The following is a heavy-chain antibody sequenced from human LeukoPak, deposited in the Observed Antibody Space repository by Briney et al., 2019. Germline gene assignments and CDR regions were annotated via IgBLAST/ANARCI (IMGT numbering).Heavy chain of an antibody. J-gene: IGHJ4*02. CDR2: IYPGDSDT. D-gene: IGHD4-23*01. Sequence: GESLKISSKGSGYSFTSYWIGWVRQMPGKGLEWMGIIYPGDSDTTCSPSFQGQVTISADKSISTAYLQWSSLKASDTAMYYCARRTTVVTPSDYWGQGTLVTVSS. V-gene: IGHV5-51*01. CDR3: ARRTTVVTPSDY. CDR1: GYSFTSYW.